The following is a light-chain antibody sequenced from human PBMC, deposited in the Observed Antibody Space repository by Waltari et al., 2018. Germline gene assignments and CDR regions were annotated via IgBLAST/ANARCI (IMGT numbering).Light chain of an antibody. V-gene: IGLV2-14*03. CDR3: SSYTSTNTVI. CDR1: SSDIGGYNY. J-gene: IGLJ2*01. Sequence: QSALTQPASVPGSPGQSITISCTGTSSDIGGYNYVSWYQQHPGKAPKLMIFDVTKRPSGVSDRFSGSKSGNTASLTISGLHTDDESDYYCSSYTSTNTVIFGGGTKVTVL. CDR2: DVT.